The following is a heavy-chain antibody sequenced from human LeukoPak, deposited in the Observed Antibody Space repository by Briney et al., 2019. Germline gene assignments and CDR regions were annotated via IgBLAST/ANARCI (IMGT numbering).Heavy chain of an antibody. D-gene: IGHD3-9*01. CDR3: ARALPTLLRYFDWLLRSNWFDP. Sequence: ALVKVSCKASGYTFTSYGISWVRQAPGQGLEWMGWISAYNGNTNYAQKLQGRVTMTTDTSTSTAYMELRSLRSDDTAVYYCARALPTLLRYFDWLLRSNWFDPWGQGTLVTVSS. CDR2: ISAYNGNT. V-gene: IGHV1-18*01. CDR1: GYTFTSYG. J-gene: IGHJ5*02.